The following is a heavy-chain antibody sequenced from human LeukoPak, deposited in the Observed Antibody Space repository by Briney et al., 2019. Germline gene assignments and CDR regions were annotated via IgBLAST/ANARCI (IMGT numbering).Heavy chain of an antibody. CDR1: GGSISSSSYY. CDR2: IYYSGST. J-gene: IGHJ4*02. D-gene: IGHD3-16*01. V-gene: IGHV4-39*07. Sequence: SETLSLTCTVSGGSISSSSYYWGWIRQPPGKGLEWIGSIYYSGSTYYNPSLKSRVTISVDTSKNQFSLKLSSVTAADTAVYYCARDRLYDSDYWGQGTLVTVSS. CDR3: ARDRLYDSDY.